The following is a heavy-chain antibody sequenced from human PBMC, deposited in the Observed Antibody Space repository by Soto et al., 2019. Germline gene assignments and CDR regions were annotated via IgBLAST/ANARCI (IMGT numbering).Heavy chain of an antibody. CDR3: AKDFYYGSGSYAGSGAFDI. CDR2: ISWDGSGT. Sequence: SLRLSCAASGFTFDDYTMHWVRQAPGKGLEWVSLISWDGSGTYYADSVKGRFTISRDNSKNSLYLQMNSLRTENTALYYCAKDFYYGSGSYAGSGAFDIWGQGTMVTVSS. V-gene: IGHV3-43*01. J-gene: IGHJ3*02. D-gene: IGHD3-10*01. CDR1: GFTFDDYT.